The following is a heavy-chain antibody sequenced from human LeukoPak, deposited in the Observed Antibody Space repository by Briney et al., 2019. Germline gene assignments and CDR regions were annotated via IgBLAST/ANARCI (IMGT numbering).Heavy chain of an antibody. CDR2: ISGSGGST. D-gene: IGHD2-8*02. CDR1: GFTFSSYA. Sequence: PGGSLRLSCAASGFTFSSYAMSWVRQAPGKGLEWVSAISGSGGSTYYADSVKGRFTISRDDAKNSLYLQMNSLRAEDTAVYYCARGARGGLLSWDYYYYGMDVWGQGTTVTVSS. CDR3: ARGARGGLLSWDYYYYGMDV. V-gene: IGHV3-23*01. J-gene: IGHJ6*02.